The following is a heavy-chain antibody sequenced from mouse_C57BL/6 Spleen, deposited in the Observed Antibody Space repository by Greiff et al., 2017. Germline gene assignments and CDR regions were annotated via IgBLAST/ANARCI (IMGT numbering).Heavy chain of an antibody. J-gene: IGHJ1*03. Sequence: VQLQQSGPELVKPGASVKISCKASGYTFTDYYMNWVKQSHGKSLEWIGDINPNNGGTSYNQKFKGKATLTVDKSSSTAYMDLRSLTSEDSAVYYGARWCSSYYWYFDVWGTGTTVTVSS. CDR3: ARWCSSYYWYFDV. V-gene: IGHV1-26*01. CDR1: GYTFTDYY. CDR2: INPNNGGT. D-gene: IGHD1-1*01.